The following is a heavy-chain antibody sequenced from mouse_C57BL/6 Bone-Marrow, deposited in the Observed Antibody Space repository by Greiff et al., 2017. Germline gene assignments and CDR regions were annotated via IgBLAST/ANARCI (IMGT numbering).Heavy chain of an antibody. CDR3: ASPYYSNYGYFDV. V-gene: IGHV5-6*01. Sequence: EVHLVESGGDLVKPGGSLKLSCAASGFTFSSYGMSWVRQTPDKRLEWVATISSGGSYTYYPDSVKGRFTISRDNAKNTLYLQMSSLKSENTAMYYCASPYYSNYGYFDVWGTGTTVTVSS. CDR1: GFTFSSYG. D-gene: IGHD2-5*01. J-gene: IGHJ1*03. CDR2: ISSGGSYT.